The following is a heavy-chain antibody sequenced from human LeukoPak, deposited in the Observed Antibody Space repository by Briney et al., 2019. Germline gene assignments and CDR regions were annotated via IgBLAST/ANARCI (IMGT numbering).Heavy chain of an antibody. V-gene: IGHV4-4*02. J-gene: IGHJ4*02. Sequence: PSGTLSLTCAVSGGSISSSNWWSWVRQPPGKGLEWIGEIYHSGSTNYNPSLKSRVTISVDKSKNQFSLRLSSVTAADTAVYYCARMYYYNSSGIDDYWGQGTLVTVSS. CDR1: GGSISSSNW. CDR3: ARMYYYNSSGIDDY. CDR2: IYHSGST. D-gene: IGHD3-22*01.